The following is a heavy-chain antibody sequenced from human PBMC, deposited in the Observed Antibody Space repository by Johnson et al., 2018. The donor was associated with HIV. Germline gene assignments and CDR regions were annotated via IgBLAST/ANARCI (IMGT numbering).Heavy chain of an antibody. V-gene: IGHV3-66*01. CDR3: AGGVAVAFDI. J-gene: IGHJ3*02. CDR2: IYSGDNT. D-gene: IGHD6-19*01. CDR1: GFTVSTNS. Sequence: MHLVESGGGLVQPGGSLRLSCAASGFTVSTNSMSWVRQAPGKGLEWVSVIYSGDNTLYADSVKGRFIVSRDNSKNTLYVQMNSLRAEDTAVYYCAGGVAVAFDIWGPGTMVTVSS.